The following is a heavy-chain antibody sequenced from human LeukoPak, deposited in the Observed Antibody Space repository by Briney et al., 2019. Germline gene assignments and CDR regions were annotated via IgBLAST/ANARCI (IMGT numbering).Heavy chain of an antibody. CDR3: ARLYSSGWYNDAFDI. CDR1: GGSFSGYY. V-gene: IGHV4-34*01. Sequence: SETLSLTCAVYGGSFSGYYWSWIRQPPGKGLEWIGEINHSGSTNYIPSLKSRVTISVDTSKNQFSLKLSSVTAADTAVYYCARLYSSGWYNDAFDIWGQGTMVTVSS. J-gene: IGHJ3*02. CDR2: INHSGST. D-gene: IGHD6-19*01.